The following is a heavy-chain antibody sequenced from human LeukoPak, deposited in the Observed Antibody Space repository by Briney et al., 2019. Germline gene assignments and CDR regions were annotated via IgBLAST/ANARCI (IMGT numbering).Heavy chain of an antibody. J-gene: IGHJ4*02. CDR1: GGSISNYF. V-gene: IGHV4-59*12. D-gene: IGHD5-18*01. Sequence: SETLSLTCTFSGGSISNYFWNWIRQPPGKGLEWIGNIYYSGSTNYNPSLKSRVTISIDTSKNQFSLKLSSVTAADTAVYYCARDGRKKDTAIYWGQGTLVTVSS. CDR2: IYYSGST. CDR3: ARDGRKKDTAIY.